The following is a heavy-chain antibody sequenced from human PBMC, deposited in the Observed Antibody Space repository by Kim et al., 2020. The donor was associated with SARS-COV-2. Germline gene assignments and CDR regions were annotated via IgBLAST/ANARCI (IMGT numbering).Heavy chain of an antibody. CDR1: GFTFDDYA. CDR3: ARGGSGSPGDWVDP. Sequence: GGSLRLSCAASGFTFDDYAMHWVRQAPGKGLEWVSGISWNSGSIGYADSVKGRFTISRDNAKNSLYLQMNSLRAEDTALYYCARGGSGSPGDWVDPWGQG. CDR2: ISWNSGSI. J-gene: IGHJ5*02. D-gene: IGHD3-10*01. V-gene: IGHV3-9*01.